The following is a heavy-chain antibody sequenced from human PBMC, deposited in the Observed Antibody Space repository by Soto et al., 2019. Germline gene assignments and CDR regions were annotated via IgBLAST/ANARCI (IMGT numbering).Heavy chain of an antibody. V-gene: IGHV1-69*13. J-gene: IGHJ4*02. CDR2: IIPIFGTA. D-gene: IGHD1-1*01. CDR1: GGTFSSYA. Sequence: SVKVSCKASGGTFSSYAISWVRQAPGQGXEWMGGIIPIFGTANYAQKFQGRVTITADESTSTAYMELSSLRSEDTAVYYCARDSKKDRSRSLLLEFDYWGQGTLVTVFS. CDR3: ARDSKKDRSRSLLLEFDY.